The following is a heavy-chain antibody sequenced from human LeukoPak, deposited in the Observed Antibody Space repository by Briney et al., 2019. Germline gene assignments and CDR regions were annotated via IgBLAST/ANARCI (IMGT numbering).Heavy chain of an antibody. CDR1: GDSISSYY. Sequence: SETLSLTCTVSGDSISSYYWSWIRQPPGKGLEWIGYIYYSGSTDYNPSLKSRVTISVDTPKNQFSLKLSSVTAADTAVYYCARHAGATPFDYWGQGTLVTVSS. CDR3: ARHAGATPFDY. V-gene: IGHV4-59*08. D-gene: IGHD1-26*01. J-gene: IGHJ4*02. CDR2: IYYSGST.